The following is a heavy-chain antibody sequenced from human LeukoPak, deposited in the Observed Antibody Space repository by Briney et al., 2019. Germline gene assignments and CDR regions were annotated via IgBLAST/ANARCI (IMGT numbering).Heavy chain of an antibody. CDR3: ARGRPARPPGVYYYFDY. D-gene: IGHD6-13*01. CDR2: IKQDGSEK. Sequence: GGSLRLSCAASGFTFSSYWMSWVRQAPGKGLEWVANIKQDGSEKYYVDSVKGRFTISRDNAKNSLYLQMNSLRAEDTAVYYCARGRPARPPGVYYYFDYWGQGTLVTVSS. J-gene: IGHJ4*02. V-gene: IGHV3-7*01. CDR1: GFTFSSYW.